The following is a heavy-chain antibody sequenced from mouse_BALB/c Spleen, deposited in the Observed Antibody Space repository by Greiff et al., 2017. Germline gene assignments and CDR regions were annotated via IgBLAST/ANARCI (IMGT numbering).Heavy chain of an antibody. CDR2: ISYSGST. CDR1: GYSITSDYA. Sequence: EVHLVESGPGLVKPSQSLSLTCTVTGYSITSDYAWNWIRQFPGNKLEWMGYISYSGSTSYNPSLKSRISITRDTSKNQFFLQLNSVTTEDTATYYCARDVEGYYAMDYWGQGTSVTVSS. V-gene: IGHV3-2*02. J-gene: IGHJ4*01. CDR3: ARDVEGYYAMDY.